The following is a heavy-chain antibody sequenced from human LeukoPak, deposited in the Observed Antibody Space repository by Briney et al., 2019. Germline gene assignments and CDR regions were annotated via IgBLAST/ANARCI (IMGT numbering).Heavy chain of an antibody. CDR2: MTGSGSST. J-gene: IGHJ4*02. Sequence: PGGSLRLSCAASGFTFSSYVMSWVRQAPGKGLEWVSAMTGSGSSTYYADSVKGRFTISRDNSKNTLYLQMNSLRVEDTAVYYCAKHSPMGHYFDYWGQGTLVTVSS. D-gene: IGHD3-10*01. V-gene: IGHV3-23*01. CDR3: AKHSPMGHYFDY. CDR1: GFTFSSYV.